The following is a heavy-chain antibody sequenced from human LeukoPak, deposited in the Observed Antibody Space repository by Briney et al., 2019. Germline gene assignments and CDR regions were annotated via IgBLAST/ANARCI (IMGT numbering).Heavy chain of an antibody. J-gene: IGHJ5*02. CDR2: FDPEDGET. Sequence: ASVKVSCKVSGYTLTELSMHWVRQAPGKGLEWMGGFDPEDGETIYAQKFQGRVTITADESTSTAYMELSSLRSEDTAVYYCARAKYITMIQGDWFDPWGQGTLVTVSS. CDR1: GYTLTELS. D-gene: IGHD3-22*01. V-gene: IGHV1-24*01. CDR3: ARAKYITMIQGDWFDP.